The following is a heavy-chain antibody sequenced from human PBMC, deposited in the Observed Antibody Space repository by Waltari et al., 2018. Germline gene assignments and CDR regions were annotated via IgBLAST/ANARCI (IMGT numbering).Heavy chain of an antibody. D-gene: IGHD6-13*01. CDR3: ARRRSSSWYRGYYFDF. CDR1: GGSFRGSY. V-gene: IGHV4-34*02. CDR2: IIHSGST. Sequence: QVQLQQWGAGLLKPSETLSLTCAVYGGSFRGSYWSWIRQPPGKGLEWIGEIIHSGSTNYNPSLKSRVTFSVDTSKNQFSLKLNSVTAADMAVYYCARRRSSSWYRGYYFDFWGQGTLVTVSS. J-gene: IGHJ4*02.